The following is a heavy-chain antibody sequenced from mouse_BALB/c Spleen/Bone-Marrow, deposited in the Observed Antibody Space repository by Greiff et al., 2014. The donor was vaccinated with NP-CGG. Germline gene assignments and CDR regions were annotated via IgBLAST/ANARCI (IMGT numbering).Heavy chain of an antibody. CDR2: IRSKSNNYAT. Sequence: VQLKESGGGLVQPKGSLKLSCAASGFTFNTYAMNWVRQAPGKGLEWVARIRSKSNNYATYYADSVKDRFTVSGDDSQSMLFLQMNNLKTEDTAMYYCVRSDDGCFAYWGQGTLVTVSA. CDR3: VRSDDGCFAY. V-gene: IGHV10-1*02. J-gene: IGHJ3*01. D-gene: IGHD2-3*01. CDR1: GFTFNTYA.